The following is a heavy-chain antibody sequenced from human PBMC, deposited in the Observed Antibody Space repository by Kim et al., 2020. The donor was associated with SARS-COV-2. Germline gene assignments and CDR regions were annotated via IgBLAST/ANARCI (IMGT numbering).Heavy chain of an antibody. V-gene: IGHV4-34*01. CDR2: TNHSGST. CDR3: ARGNVWGDCSSTSCPDDALDL. J-gene: IGHJ3*01. D-gene: IGHD2-2*01. Sequence: SETLSLTCAVYGGSFSGYYWSWIRQPPGKVLEWIGETNHSGSTNYNPSLKSRVTISVDTSKNQFSLKLSSVTAADTAVYYCARGNVWGDCSSTSCPDDALDLWGRGTMLTVFS. CDR1: GGSFSGYY.